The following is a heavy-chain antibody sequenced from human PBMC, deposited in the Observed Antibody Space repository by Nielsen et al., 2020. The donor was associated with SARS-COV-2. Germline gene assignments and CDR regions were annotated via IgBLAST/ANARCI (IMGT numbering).Heavy chain of an antibody. D-gene: IGHD4-11*01. V-gene: IGHV3-7*05. CDR1: GLIFSSSW. CDR3: ARDAAYSRFDY. Sequence: GALKISCAASGLIFSSSWMVWFAQPPGKGLGWLANINEDGSVVNYVDSVKGRFTISRDNAGKSLYLQMNSLRAEDTAVYYCARDAAYSRFDYWGQGTLVTVSS. CDR2: INEDGSVV. J-gene: IGHJ4*02.